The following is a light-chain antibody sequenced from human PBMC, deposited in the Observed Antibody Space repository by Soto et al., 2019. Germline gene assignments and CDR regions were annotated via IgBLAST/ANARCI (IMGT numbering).Light chain of an antibody. Sequence: EIVLTQSPGSLSLSPGQRATLSCRASQSVDTTFFAWYQKKPGQAPRLLIYGASKRATGIPDSFSGSGSGTDFTLIISRLEPEEFAVYYCQQYMSSVTFGQGTKVEIK. J-gene: IGKJ1*01. V-gene: IGKV3-20*01. CDR3: QQYMSSVT. CDR2: GAS. CDR1: QSVDTTF.